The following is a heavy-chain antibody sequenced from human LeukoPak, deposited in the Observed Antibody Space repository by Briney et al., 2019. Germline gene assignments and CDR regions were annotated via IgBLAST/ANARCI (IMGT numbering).Heavy chain of an antibody. D-gene: IGHD1-26*01. CDR1: GFTFSSYA. CDR3: AKVGEWAYYFDY. Sequence: PGGSLRLSCAASGFTFSSYAMSWVRQAPGKGLEWVSAISCSGGSTYYADSVKGLFTLSRDNSKNTLYLQMNSLRAEDTAVYYCAKVGEWAYYFDYWGQGTLVTVSS. V-gene: IGHV3-23*01. J-gene: IGHJ4*02. CDR2: ISCSGGST.